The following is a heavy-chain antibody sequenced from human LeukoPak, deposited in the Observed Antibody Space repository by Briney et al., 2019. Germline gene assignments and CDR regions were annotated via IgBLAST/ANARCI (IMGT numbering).Heavy chain of an antibody. Sequence: PGGSLRLSCAASGFTFSSYAMSWVRQAPGKRLEWVSAISGSGGSTYYADSVKGRFTISRDNSKNTLYLQMNSLRAEDTAVYYCAKAYFGVVSYFDYWGQGTLVTVSS. V-gene: IGHV3-23*01. CDR1: GFTFSSYA. D-gene: IGHD3-3*01. CDR3: AKAYFGVVSYFDY. J-gene: IGHJ4*02. CDR2: ISGSGGST.